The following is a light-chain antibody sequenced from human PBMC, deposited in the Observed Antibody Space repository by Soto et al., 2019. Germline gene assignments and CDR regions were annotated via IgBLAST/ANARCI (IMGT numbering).Light chain of an antibody. Sequence: QSALTQPPSASGSPGQSVTISCTGTSSDVGGDNYVSWYQQHPGKAPKRMIYEVSKRPSGVPDRFSGSKSGNTASLTVSGLQGEDEADYYCSSYAGSDTYVFGRGTKV. CDR2: EVS. CDR3: SSYAGSDTYV. CDR1: SSDVGGDNY. J-gene: IGLJ1*01. V-gene: IGLV2-8*01.